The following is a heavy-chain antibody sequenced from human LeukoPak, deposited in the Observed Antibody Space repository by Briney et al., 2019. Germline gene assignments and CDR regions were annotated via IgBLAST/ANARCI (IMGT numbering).Heavy chain of an antibody. V-gene: IGHV3-23*01. CDR2: ISPGGGTT. D-gene: IGHD1-1*01. CDR3: AKSRSGSANWALRIFNN. J-gene: IGHJ4*02. CDR1: GFAFGSEA. Sequence: GGSLRLSCAVSGFAFGSEAMSWVRQSPARGLEWVASISPGGGTTYYADYVKGRFTISRDNSNNSLFVQMNSLRVEDTAVYFCAKSRSGSANWALRIFNNWGQGTLVTVSS.